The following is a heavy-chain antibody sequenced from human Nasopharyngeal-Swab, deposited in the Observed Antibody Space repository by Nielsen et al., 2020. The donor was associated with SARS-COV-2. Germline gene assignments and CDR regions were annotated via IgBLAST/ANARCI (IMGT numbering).Heavy chain of an antibody. J-gene: IGHJ4*02. V-gene: IGHV3-23*01. CDR2: INSHGGT. Sequence: GESLKISCAASGFTFSGYAMSWVRQAPGKGLEWVSGINSHGGTYYRDSVKGRFTIFKDHSQNTLYLQMDSLRAEDTAIYYCVKDYPELVGSSSIFDYWGQGIQVTVSS. D-gene: IGHD3-10*01. CDR1: GFTFSGYA. CDR3: VKDYPELVGSSSIFDY.